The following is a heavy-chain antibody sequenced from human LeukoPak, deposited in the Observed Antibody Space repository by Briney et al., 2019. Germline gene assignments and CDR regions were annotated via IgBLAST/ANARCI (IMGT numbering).Heavy chain of an antibody. CDR2: IYYSGST. CDR1: GGSISSYY. D-gene: IGHD4-17*01. Sequence: PSETLSLTCTVYGGSISSYYWSWIRQPPGKGLEWIGYIYYSGSTNYNPSLKSRVTISVDTSKNQFSLKLSSVTAADTAVYYCARDRGGYGDYVYWYFDLWGRGTLVTVSS. J-gene: IGHJ2*01. V-gene: IGHV4-59*01. CDR3: ARDRGGYGDYVYWYFDL.